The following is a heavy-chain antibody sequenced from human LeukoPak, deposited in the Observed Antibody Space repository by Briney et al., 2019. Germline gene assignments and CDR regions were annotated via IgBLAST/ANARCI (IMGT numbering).Heavy chain of an antibody. D-gene: IGHD3-22*01. CDR2: IYHSGGT. Sequence: SGTLSLTCAVSGGSISSSNWWSWVRQPPGKGLEWIGEIYHSGGTNYNPSLKSRVTISVDKSKNQFSLKLSSVTAADTAVYYCARDFSVHYYDSSGYRYYYGMDVWGQGTTVTVSS. CDR3: ARDFSVHYYDSSGYRYYYGMDV. CDR1: GGSISSSNW. V-gene: IGHV4-4*02. J-gene: IGHJ6*02.